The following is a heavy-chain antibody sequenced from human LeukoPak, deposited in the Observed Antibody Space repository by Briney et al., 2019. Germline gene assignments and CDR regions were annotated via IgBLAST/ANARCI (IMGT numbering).Heavy chain of an antibody. CDR3: VRDAEGAGISVNFWFAP. V-gene: IGHV1-8*01. D-gene: IGHD3-3*02. Sequence: ASVKVSCKASGFTFTRYDINWVRQASGQGLEWMGWMNPNNGNTGYAQKFQGRVTMTRDTYTNTAYMELRGLRPEDTAVYYCVRDAEGAGISVNFWFAPWGQEPLVTVSS. CDR1: GFTFTRYD. CDR2: MNPNNGNT. J-gene: IGHJ5*02.